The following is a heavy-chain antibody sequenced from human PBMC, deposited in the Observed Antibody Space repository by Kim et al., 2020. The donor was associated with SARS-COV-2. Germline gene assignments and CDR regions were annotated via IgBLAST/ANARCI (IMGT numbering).Heavy chain of an antibody. V-gene: IGHV1-3*01. CDR2: INAGNGNT. CDR3: ARSGITMVRGVILVVYYFDY. D-gene: IGHD3-10*01. J-gene: IGHJ4*02. CDR1: GYTFTSYA. Sequence: ASVKVSCKASGYTFTSYAMHWVRQAPGQRLEWMGWINAGNGNTKYSQKFQGRVTITRDTSASTAYMELSSLRSEDTAVYYCARSGITMVRGVILVVYYFDYWGQGTLVTVSS.